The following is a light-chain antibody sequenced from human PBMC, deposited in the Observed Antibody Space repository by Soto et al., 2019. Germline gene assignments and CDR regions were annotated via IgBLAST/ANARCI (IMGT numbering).Light chain of an antibody. V-gene: IGKV3-20*01. CDR1: QSVSSSY. Sequence: EIVLTQSPGTLSLSPGERATISCRASQSVSSSYLAWYQQKPGQAPRLLIYGASSRATGIPDRFSGSGSGTDFPLTISRLEPEDFAVYYCRQYGSSPTFGQGKKVEIK. CDR2: GAS. J-gene: IGKJ1*01. CDR3: RQYGSSPT.